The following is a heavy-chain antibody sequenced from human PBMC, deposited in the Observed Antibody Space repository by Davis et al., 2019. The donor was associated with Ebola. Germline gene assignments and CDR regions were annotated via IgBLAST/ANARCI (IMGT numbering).Heavy chain of an antibody. V-gene: IGHV1-46*01. J-gene: IGHJ1*01. Sequence: ASVMVFCKASGGTFISYAISWVRQAPGQGLEWMGIINPSGGSTTYAQEFQGRVTMTRETSTSTVYMELSSLRSEDTAVYYCARGAGGSYLSGYFQHWGQGTLVTVSS. CDR2: INPSGGST. D-gene: IGHD1-26*01. CDR3: ARGAGGSYLSGYFQH. CDR1: GGTFISYA.